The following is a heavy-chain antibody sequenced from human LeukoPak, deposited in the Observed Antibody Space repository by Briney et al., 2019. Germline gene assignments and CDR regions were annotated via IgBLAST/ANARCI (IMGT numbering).Heavy chain of an antibody. D-gene: IGHD3-22*01. J-gene: IGHJ4*02. CDR3: ARDLEAQSAYSSGYYRYGY. Sequence: GGSLRLCCAASGFTFSSYSMNWVRQAPGKGLEWVSSISSSSSYIYYADSVKGRFTISRDNAKNSLYLQMNSLRAEDTAVYYCARDLEAQSAYSSGYYRYGYWGQGTLVTVSS. V-gene: IGHV3-21*01. CDR1: GFTFSSYS. CDR2: ISSSSSYI.